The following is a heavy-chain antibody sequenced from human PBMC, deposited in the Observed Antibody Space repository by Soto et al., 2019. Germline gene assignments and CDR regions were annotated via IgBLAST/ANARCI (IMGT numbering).Heavy chain of an antibody. D-gene: IGHD3-22*01. V-gene: IGHV1-18*01. CDR2: ISTYNGNT. CDR3: ASDRDSSGSLYGY. CDR1: GYTFSSYG. Sequence: ASVKVSCKASGYTFSSYGITWVRQAPGQGPEWMGWISTYNGNTNYAQKFQGRVTLTTDTFTSTTNMELTSLTSDDTAVYYCASDRDSSGSLYGYWGQGPLGTVSS. J-gene: IGHJ4*02.